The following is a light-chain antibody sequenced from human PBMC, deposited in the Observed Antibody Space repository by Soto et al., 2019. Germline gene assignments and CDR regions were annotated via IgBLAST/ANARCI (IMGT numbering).Light chain of an antibody. CDR2: AES. J-gene: IGKJ1*01. Sequence: AIQVTQSPSSLSASVGDRVTITCRTSQGIRSALGWYQQKPGKVPKLLIYAESTLQSGVPSRFSGSGSGRDFTLTISSLQPDDFATYYCQQYKSYWTFGQGTKVDI. V-gene: IGKV1-6*01. CDR1: QGIRSA. CDR3: QQYKSYWT.